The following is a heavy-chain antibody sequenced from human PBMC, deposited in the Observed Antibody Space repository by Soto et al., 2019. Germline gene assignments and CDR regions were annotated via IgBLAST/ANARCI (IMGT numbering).Heavy chain of an antibody. J-gene: IGHJ4*02. CDR2: INPNSGGT. Sequence: ASVKVSCKASGFTFTGHYIHWVRQAPGQGLEWMGWINPNSGGTSYAQKFQGRVTMTRDTSITTAYMELSRLSSDDTAVYYCAKSGSFFRQSLGYFDYWGQGTLVTVSS. D-gene: IGHD1-26*01. CDR3: AKSGSFFRQSLGYFDY. V-gene: IGHV1-2*02. CDR1: GFTFTGHY.